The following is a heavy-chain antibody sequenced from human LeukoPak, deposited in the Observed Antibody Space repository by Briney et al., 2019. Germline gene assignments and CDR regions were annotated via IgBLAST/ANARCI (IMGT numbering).Heavy chain of an antibody. Sequence: GGSLRLSCAASGFTFSSYSMNWVRQAPGKGLEWVSSISSSSSYIYYADSVKGRFTISRDNAKNSLYLQMNSLRAEDTAVYYCAREEDYGGNGAFDIWGQGTMVTVSS. J-gene: IGHJ3*02. CDR2: ISSSSSYI. V-gene: IGHV3-21*01. CDR1: GFTFSSYS. D-gene: IGHD4-23*01. CDR3: AREEDYGGNGAFDI.